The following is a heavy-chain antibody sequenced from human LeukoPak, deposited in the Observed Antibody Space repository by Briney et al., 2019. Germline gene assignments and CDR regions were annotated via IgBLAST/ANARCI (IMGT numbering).Heavy chain of an antibody. CDR3: AIDPNWETHN. V-gene: IGHV3-23*01. D-gene: IGHD7-27*01. CDR2: IGNNGGGI. J-gene: IGHJ4*02. Sequence: PGGSLRLSCAASGFTFSSYWMSWVRQAPGKGLEWVSIIGNNGGGIHYADSVRGRFTISRDNSKNTLYLQMTNLRVDDTALYYCAIDPNWETHNWGQGVLVTVSS. CDR1: GFTFSSYW.